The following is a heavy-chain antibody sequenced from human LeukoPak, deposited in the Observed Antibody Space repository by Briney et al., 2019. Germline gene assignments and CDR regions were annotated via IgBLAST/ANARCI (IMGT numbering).Heavy chain of an antibody. CDR1: GFTFSSYS. D-gene: IGHD3-3*01. CDR2: ISSSSSYI. V-gene: IGHV3-21*01. Sequence: PGGSLRLSCAASGFTFSSYSMNWVRQAPGKGLEWVSSISSSSSYIYYADSVKGRFTIPRDNAKNSLYLQMNSLRAEDTAVYYCARDFWSDPSPWGQGTLVTVSS. CDR3: ARDFWSDPSP. J-gene: IGHJ5*02.